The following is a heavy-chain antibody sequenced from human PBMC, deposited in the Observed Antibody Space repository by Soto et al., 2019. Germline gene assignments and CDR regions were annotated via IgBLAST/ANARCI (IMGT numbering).Heavy chain of an antibody. CDR1: GFTFTNYW. J-gene: IGHJ4*01. CDR3: ARDLLQSRYCSGGSCYPVTSEY. D-gene: IGHD2-15*01. CDR2: INGDGRTV. Sequence: GGSLRLSCAASGFTFTNYWMHWVRQAPGKGLVWVSRINGDGRTVNYADSVKGRFTMSRDNAQNTVYLQMNSLGAEDTAVYYCARDLLQSRYCSGGSCYPVTSEYLGHGTLVTVS. V-gene: IGHV3-74*01.